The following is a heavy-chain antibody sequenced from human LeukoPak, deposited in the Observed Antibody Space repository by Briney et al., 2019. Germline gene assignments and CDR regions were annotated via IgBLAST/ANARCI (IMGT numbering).Heavy chain of an antibody. CDR2: IIPIFGTA. CDR1: GGTFSSYA. Sequence: SVKVSCKASGGTFSSYAISWVRQAPGQGREWMGGIIPIFGTANYAQKFQGRVTITADKSTSTAYMELSSLRSEDTAVYYCASILGYCSGGSCFLDYWGQGTLVTVSS. D-gene: IGHD2-15*01. CDR3: ASILGYCSGGSCFLDY. J-gene: IGHJ4*02. V-gene: IGHV1-69*06.